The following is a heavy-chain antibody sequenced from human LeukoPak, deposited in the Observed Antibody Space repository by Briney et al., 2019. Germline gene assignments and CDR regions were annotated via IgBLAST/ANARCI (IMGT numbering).Heavy chain of an antibody. CDR1: RGTFSSYA. J-gene: IGHJ4*02. CDR3: ARAATPYYYDSSGYYEFDY. V-gene: IGHV1-69*13. CDR2: IIPIFGTA. D-gene: IGHD3-22*01. Sequence: ASVKVSCKASRGTFSSYAISWVRQAPGQGLEWMGGIIPIFGTANYAQKFQGRVTITADESTSTAYMELSSLRSEDTAVYYCARAATPYYYDSSGYYEFDYWGQGTLVTVSS.